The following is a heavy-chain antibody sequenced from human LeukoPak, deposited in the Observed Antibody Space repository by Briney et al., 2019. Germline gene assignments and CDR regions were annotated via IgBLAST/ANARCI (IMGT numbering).Heavy chain of an antibody. CDR1: GDSINSRGCS. CDR3: ARVRFVIDP. Sequence: PSETLSLTCTVSGDSINSRGCSRGWIRQTPGKGLEWIGSIYESVSAYYNPSLKSRVTISVDTSKNHFSLKLRSVTAADTAVYYCARVRFVIDPWGQGTLVTVSS. CDR2: IYESVSA. J-gene: IGHJ5*02. V-gene: IGHV4-39*02. D-gene: IGHD2/OR15-2a*01.